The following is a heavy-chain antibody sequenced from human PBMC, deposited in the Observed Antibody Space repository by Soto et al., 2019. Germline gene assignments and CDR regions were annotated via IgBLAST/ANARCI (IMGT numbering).Heavy chain of an antibody. CDR2: ICYNGSNK. CDR1: GFPFSSYA. CDR3: ARDQQLARLRFLEWLPPEVYMDV. V-gene: IGHV3-30*07. D-gene: IGHD3-3*01. Sequence: PGGSLRLSCAASGFPFSSYAMNWVRQTPDKGLEWLSYICYNGSNKHYADSVKGRFTISRDNSKNTLYLQMNSLRAEDTAVYYCARDQQLARLRFLEWLPPEVYMDVWGKGTTVTVSS. J-gene: IGHJ6*03.